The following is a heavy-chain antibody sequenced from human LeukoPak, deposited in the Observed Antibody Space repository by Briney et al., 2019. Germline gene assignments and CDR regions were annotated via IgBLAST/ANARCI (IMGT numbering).Heavy chain of an antibody. Sequence: PGRSLRLSCAASGFAFSSHAMHWVRQAPGKGLEWVAVISYDENTKYYADSVKGRFTISRDNSRNTLYLQMNSLRADDTALYYCARDLYSSSSVNWFDSWGQGTLVTVSS. D-gene: IGHD6-6*01. J-gene: IGHJ5*01. V-gene: IGHV3-30*04. CDR1: GFAFSSHA. CDR2: ISYDENTK. CDR3: ARDLYSSSSVNWFDS.